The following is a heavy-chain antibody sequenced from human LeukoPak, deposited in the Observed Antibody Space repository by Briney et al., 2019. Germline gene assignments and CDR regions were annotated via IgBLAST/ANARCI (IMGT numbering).Heavy chain of an antibody. CDR2: IKQDGSEK. V-gene: IGHV3-7*01. D-gene: IGHD2-2*01. CDR1: GFTLSSYG. CDR3: ARVARYQLLLGNWFDP. J-gene: IGHJ5*02. Sequence: PGGSLRLSCAASGFTLSSYGMHWVRQAPGKGLEWVANIKQDGSEKYYVDSVKGRFTISRDNAKNSLYLQMNSLRAEDTAVYYCARVARYQLLLGNWFDPWGQGTLVTVSS.